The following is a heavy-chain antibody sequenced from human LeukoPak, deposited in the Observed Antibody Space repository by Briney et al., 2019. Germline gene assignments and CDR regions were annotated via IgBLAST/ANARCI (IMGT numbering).Heavy chain of an antibody. V-gene: IGHV3-30*02. CDR3: AKLVIYDSSGFSDY. CDR1: GFTFSDYP. J-gene: IGHJ4*02. Sequence: GGSLRLSCAVPGFTFSDYPMHWVRQAPGKGLEWVAFIRYDGSHKLYADSVKGRFTISRDNAKNTLYLQMNSLRAEDTAVYYCAKLVIYDSSGFSDYWGQGALITVSS. D-gene: IGHD3-22*01. CDR2: IRYDGSHK.